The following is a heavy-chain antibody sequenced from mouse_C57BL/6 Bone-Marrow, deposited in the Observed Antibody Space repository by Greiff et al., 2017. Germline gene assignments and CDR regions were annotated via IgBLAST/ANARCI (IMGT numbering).Heavy chain of an antibody. D-gene: IGHD1-1*01. CDR3: ARRDGSSSPYAMDY. CDR2: INPSSGYT. Sequence: QVQLQQSGAELARPGASVKMSCKASGYTFTSYTMHWVKQRPGQGLEWIGYINPSSGYTKYNQKFKDKDTLTADKSSSTAYMQLSSLTSEDSAVYYCARRDGSSSPYAMDYWGQGTSVTVSS. V-gene: IGHV1-4*01. J-gene: IGHJ4*01. CDR1: GYTFTSYT.